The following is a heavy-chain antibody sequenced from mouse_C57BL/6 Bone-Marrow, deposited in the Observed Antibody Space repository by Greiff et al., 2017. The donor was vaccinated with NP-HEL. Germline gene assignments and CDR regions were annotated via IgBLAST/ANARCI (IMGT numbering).Heavy chain of an antibody. CDR2: INPSSGYT. J-gene: IGHJ2*01. Sequence: VQLQQPGAELAKPGASVKLSCKASGYTFTSYWMHWVKQRPGQGLEWIGYINPSSGYTKYNQKFKDKATLTADKSSSTAYMQLSSLTYEDSAVYYCATYYSNFYYFDYWGQGTTLTVSS. CDR3: ATYYSNFYYFDY. CDR1: GYTFTSYW. D-gene: IGHD2-5*01. V-gene: IGHV1-7*01.